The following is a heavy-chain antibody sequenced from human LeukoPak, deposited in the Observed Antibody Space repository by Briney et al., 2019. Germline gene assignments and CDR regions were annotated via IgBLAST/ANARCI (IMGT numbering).Heavy chain of an antibody. CDR2: IIPIFGTA. D-gene: IGHD3-10*01. CDR1: GGTFSSYA. CDR3: ARDKNKRFRGVITELYYYYGMDV. V-gene: IGHV1-69*01. Sequence: SVKLSCKASGGTFSSYAISWVRQAPGQGLEWMGGIIPIFGTANYAQKFQGRVTITADESTSTAYMELISLRSEDTAVYYCARDKNKRFRGVITELYYYYGMDVWGKGATVTVSS. J-gene: IGHJ6*04.